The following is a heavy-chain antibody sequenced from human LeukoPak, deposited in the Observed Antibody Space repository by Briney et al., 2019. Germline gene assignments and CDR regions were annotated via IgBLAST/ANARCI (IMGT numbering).Heavy chain of an antibody. J-gene: IGHJ4*02. CDR1: GFTFTSYG. CDR3: ARDPIAAVRFDY. CDR2: IWYDGSNK. Sequence: GRSLRLSCAASGFTFTSYGMHWVRQAPGKGLEWVAVIWYDGSNKYYADSVKGRFTISRDNSKNMLYLQMNSLRAEDTAVYYCARDPIAAVRFDYWGQGTLVTVSS. V-gene: IGHV3-33*01. D-gene: IGHD6-13*01.